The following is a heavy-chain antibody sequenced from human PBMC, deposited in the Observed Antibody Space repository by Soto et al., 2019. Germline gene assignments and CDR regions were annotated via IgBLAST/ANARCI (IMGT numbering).Heavy chain of an antibody. J-gene: IGHJ6*02. V-gene: IGHV3-49*04. Sequence: PGGSLRLSCTASGFTFGDYAMSWVRQAPGKGLEWVGFIRSKAYGGTTEYAASVKGRFTIPRDDSKSIAYLQMNSLKTEDTAVYYCTREGFGVVINKYYYYYGMDVWGQGTTVTVSS. CDR1: GFTFGDYA. D-gene: IGHD3-3*01. CDR3: TREGFGVVINKYYYYYGMDV. CDR2: IRSKAYGGTT.